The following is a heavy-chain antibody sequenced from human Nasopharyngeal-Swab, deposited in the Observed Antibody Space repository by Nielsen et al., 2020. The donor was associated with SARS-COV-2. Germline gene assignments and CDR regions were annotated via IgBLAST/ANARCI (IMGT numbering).Heavy chain of an antibody. CDR2: IGDKDHNYAT. CDR1: GFIFSGSA. V-gene: IGHV3-73*01. D-gene: IGHD4/OR15-4a*01. CDR3: TTDYYFYY. Sequence: GGSLRLSCAASGFIFSGSAMHWVRQASGNGLEWVGRIGDKDHNYATTYAASVKGRFTISRDDSKNTAFLQMDSLNTEDTALYYCTTDYYFYYWGQGTLVTVSS. J-gene: IGHJ4*02.